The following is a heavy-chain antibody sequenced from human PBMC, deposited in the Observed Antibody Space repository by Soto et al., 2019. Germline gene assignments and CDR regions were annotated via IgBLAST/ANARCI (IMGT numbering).Heavy chain of an antibody. D-gene: IGHD3-3*01. V-gene: IGHV5-51*01. CDR3: ARLYRTNYDFWSGYPRPDYYYGMDV. CDR1: GYSFTSYW. J-gene: IGHJ6*02. Sequence: RGESLKISCKGSGYSFTSYWIGWVRQMPGKGLEWMGIIYPGDSDTRYSPSFQGQVTISADKSISTAYLQWSSLKASDTAMYYCARLYRTNYDFWSGYPRPDYYYGMDVWGQGTTVTVSS. CDR2: IYPGDSDT.